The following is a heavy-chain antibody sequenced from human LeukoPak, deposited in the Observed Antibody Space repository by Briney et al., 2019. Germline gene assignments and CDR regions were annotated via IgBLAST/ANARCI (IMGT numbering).Heavy chain of an antibody. CDR1: GFTFSSYA. CDR2: ISYDGSNK. V-gene: IGHV3-30*04. CDR3: ARDLGAVAGY. J-gene: IGHJ4*02. Sequence: PGGSLRLSCAASGFTFSSYAMHWVRQAPGKGLEWVAAISYDGSNKYYADSVKGRFTISRDNSKNTLYLQMNSLRAEDTAVYYCARDLGAVAGYWGQGTLVTVSS. D-gene: IGHD6-19*01.